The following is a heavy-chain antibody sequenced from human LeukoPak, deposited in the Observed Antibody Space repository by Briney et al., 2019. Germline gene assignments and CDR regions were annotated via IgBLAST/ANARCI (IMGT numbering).Heavy chain of an antibody. V-gene: IGHV4-34*01. CDR3: ARHLYPYYCSSTSCYKGYGMDV. CDR2: INHSGST. D-gene: IGHD2-2*02. CDR1: GGSFSGYY. J-gene: IGHJ6*02. Sequence: SSETLSLTCAVYGGSFSGYYWSWIRQPPGKGLEWIGEINHSGSTNYNPSLKSRVTISVDTSKNQFSLELSSVTAADTAVYYCARHLYPYYCSSTSCYKGYGMDVWGQGTTVTVSS.